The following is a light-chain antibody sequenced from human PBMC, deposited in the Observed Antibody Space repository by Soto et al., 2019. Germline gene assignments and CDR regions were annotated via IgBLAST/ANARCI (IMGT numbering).Light chain of an antibody. CDR2: AAS. V-gene: IGKV3-15*01. J-gene: IGKJ4*01. Sequence: EIVMTQSPATLSVSPGERATLSCRASQSVYSNLAWYQHKPGQAPNLLIYAASTRATGIPARFSGSGSGTEFTLTISSLQSEDFAVYYCQQYNRWPLNFGGGTKVEIK. CDR3: QQYNRWPLN. CDR1: QSVYSN.